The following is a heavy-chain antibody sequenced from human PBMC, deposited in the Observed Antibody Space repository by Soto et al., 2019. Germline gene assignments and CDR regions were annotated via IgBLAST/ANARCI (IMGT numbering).Heavy chain of an antibody. D-gene: IGHD2-21*02. CDR3: ARLPKGSLVTA. CDR2: ISSSSDNT. J-gene: IGHJ4*02. V-gene: IGHV3-48*02. CDR1: GFSSSDYS. Sequence: VGSLRLSCVASGFSSSDYSMNWVRQAPGKGLQWVSYISSSSDNTYYADSVKGRFTVSRDNAKNALFLQMNSLRDDDTATYYCARLPKGSLVTAWGQGTRVTVSS.